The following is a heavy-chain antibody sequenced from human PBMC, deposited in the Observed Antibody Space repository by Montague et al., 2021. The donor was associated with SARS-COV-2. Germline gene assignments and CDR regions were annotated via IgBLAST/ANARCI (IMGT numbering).Heavy chain of an antibody. V-gene: IGHV4-39*01. J-gene: IGHJ2*01. D-gene: IGHD5-12*01. CDR2: IYYSGNT. Sequence: SATLSLTCTVSGGSISSSSYYWGWIRQPPGKGLEWIGSIYYSGNTYYNPSLKSRVTISVDPSKNQFSLRLSSVTAADTAVYYCARPNIVTIHWYFDLWGRGTLVLVSS. CDR3: ARPNIVTIHWYFDL. CDR1: GGSISSSSYY.